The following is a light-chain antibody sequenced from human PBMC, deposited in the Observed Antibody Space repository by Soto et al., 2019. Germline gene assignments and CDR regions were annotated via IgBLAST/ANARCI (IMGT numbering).Light chain of an antibody. V-gene: IGKV3-11*01. Sequence: DIVLTQSPATLSLSPGERATLSCRASQSVSSYLAWYQQKPGQAPRLLVYDASKRATGIPARLSGSGSGTDFTLTISSLEPEDFAVYYCQQRRNWPRTFGQGTKVDIK. CDR2: DAS. CDR1: QSVSSY. J-gene: IGKJ1*01. CDR3: QQRRNWPRT.